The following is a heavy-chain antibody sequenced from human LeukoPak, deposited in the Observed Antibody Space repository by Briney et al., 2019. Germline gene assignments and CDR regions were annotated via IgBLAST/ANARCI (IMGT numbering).Heavy chain of an antibody. J-gene: IGHJ4*02. CDR3: ARGSSGWYGDVLVDY. D-gene: IGHD6-19*01. CDR1: GGSFSGYY. CDR2: INHSGST. V-gene: IGHV4-34*01. Sequence: PSETLSLTCAVDGGSFSGYYWSWISQPPGKGLEWIGEINHSGSTNYNPSLKSRVTISVATSKTQSPLKLSSVTAADTAVYYCARGSSGWYGDVLVDYWGQGTLVTVPS.